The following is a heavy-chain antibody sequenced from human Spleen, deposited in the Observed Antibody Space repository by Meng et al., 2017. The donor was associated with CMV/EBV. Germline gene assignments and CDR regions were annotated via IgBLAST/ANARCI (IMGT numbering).Heavy chain of an antibody. D-gene: IGHD3-10*01. CDR1: GYTFTNNY. V-gene: IGHV1-46*01. Sequence: SCKTSGYTFTNNYLHWVRQAHGQGFEWMGMINPDGGRTSYAQKFQDRITMTKDTSTSTVYMEMSSLRSEDTAMYYCARDRGITNYFDYWGQGALVTVSS. CDR2: INPDGGRT. CDR3: ARDRGITNYFDY. J-gene: IGHJ4*02.